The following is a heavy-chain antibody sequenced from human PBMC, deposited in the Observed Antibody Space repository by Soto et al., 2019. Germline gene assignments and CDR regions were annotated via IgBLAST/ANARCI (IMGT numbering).Heavy chain of an antibody. Sequence: QVQLQESGPGLVKPSPTLSLTCTGSGGSINTVSYYWGWIRPAPEKGLEWTGHIYNGGTTYNNPSLTSRATISVDTSINQFSPTLSSVSAADTAVYYCARGTSGDKVDYWGQGTLVTVSS. D-gene: IGHD3-16*01. J-gene: IGHJ4*02. CDR1: GGSINTVSYY. CDR2: IYNGGTT. V-gene: IGHV4-30-4*01. CDR3: ARGTSGDKVDY.